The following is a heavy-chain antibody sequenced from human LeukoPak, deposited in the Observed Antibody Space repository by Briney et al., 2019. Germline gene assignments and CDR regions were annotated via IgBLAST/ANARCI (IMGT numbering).Heavy chain of an antibody. CDR3: VSWARYCSSGSCYSWFDP. CDR1: GFTFRCYW. V-gene: IGHV3-7*01. Sequence: GGSLRLSCAASGFTFRCYWIRGLRQAPGRGVEGVANMKLDGSEEYYVDSVKGRFTISSDNAKNSLYLQMNSLRVDETAVYYCVSWARYCSSGSCYSWFDPWGQGTLVTVSS. J-gene: IGHJ5*02. D-gene: IGHD2-15*01. CDR2: MKLDGSEE.